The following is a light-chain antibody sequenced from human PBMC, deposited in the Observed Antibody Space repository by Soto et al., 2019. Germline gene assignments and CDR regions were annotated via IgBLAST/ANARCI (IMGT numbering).Light chain of an antibody. CDR1: QSVSTY. CDR2: DAS. Sequence: EIVLTQSPATLSLSPGERATLSCRASQSVSTYFAWYQQKPGQPPRLLIYDASNRATGIPARFSGSGSGTDFTLTISSLETEDFAVYYCKKRSNWRHVTFGSGSKVDI. CDR3: KKRSNWRHVT. V-gene: IGKV3-11*01. J-gene: IGKJ3*01.